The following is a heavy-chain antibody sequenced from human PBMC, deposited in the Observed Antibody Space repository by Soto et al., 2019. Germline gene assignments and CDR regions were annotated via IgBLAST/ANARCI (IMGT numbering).Heavy chain of an antibody. CDR1: GGSISSSSYY. V-gene: IGHV4-39*01. J-gene: IGHJ6*02. CDR3: GRVFASGGSSFYHVDV. CDR2: IFYSGIT. Sequence: SETLSLTCTASGGSISSSSYYWGWFRQPPGKGLEWIGSIFYSGITYYSPSLMRRVTISVDPSKSQFSLHLSSVTAADTALYHCGRVFASGGSSFYHVDVWGHGTAVTVSS. D-gene: IGHD3-10*01.